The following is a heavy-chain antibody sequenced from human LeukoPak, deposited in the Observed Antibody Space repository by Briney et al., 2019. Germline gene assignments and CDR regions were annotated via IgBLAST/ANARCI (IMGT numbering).Heavy chain of an antibody. Sequence: GGSLRLSCAASGFTFSSYGMHWVRQAPGKGLEWGAFIRYDGSNKYYADSVKGRFTISRDNSKNTLYLQMNSLRAEDTAVYYCAKEEAGGFDPWGQGTLVTVSS. J-gene: IGHJ5*02. CDR2: IRYDGSNK. D-gene: IGHD1-26*01. CDR3: AKEEAGGFDP. V-gene: IGHV3-30*02. CDR1: GFTFSSYG.